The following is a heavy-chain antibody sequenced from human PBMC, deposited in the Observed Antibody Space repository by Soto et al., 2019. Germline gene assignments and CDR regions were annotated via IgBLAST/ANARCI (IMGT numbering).Heavy chain of an antibody. V-gene: IGHV6-1*01. J-gene: IGHJ3*01. CDR3: ASWNALAV. D-gene: IGHD1-1*01. CDR1: GDSVSSDITS. Sequence: QGQLQQSGPGLVKPSQTLSLTCAISGDSVSSDITSWNGIRQSPSRGLEWLGRTYYRSKWFHDYSASVKSRITIKTDTSKNQFSLELNSMTPDDTAVYYCASWNALAVVGHATVVPVSS. CDR2: TYYRSKWFH.